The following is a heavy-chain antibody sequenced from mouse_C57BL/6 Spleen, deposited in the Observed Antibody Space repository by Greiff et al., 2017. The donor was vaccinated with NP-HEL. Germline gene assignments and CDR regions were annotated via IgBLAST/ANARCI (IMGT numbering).Heavy chain of an antibody. CDR1: GFTFSDYG. V-gene: IGHV5-17*01. CDR3: ARYDYYGSSRYWYFDV. J-gene: IGHJ1*03. Sequence: EVKVVESGGGLVKPGGSLKLSCAASGFTFSDYGMHWVRQAPEKGLEWVAYISSGSSTIYYADTVKGRFTISRDNAKHTLFLQMTSLRSEDTAMYYCARYDYYGSSRYWYFDVWGTGTTVTVSS. CDR2: ISSGSSTI. D-gene: IGHD1-1*01.